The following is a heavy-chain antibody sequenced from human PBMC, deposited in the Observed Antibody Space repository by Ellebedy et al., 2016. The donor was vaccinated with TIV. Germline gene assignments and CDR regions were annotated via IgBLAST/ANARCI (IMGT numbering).Heavy chain of an antibody. Sequence: GGSLRLSXAASGFTFSSYAMHWVRQAPGKGLEWVAAISSDGSNENYADSVKGRFTISRDNSKNTLYLQMNSLRAEDTAVYYCARDRMEYSSGWYGQEVNYGMDVWGQGTTVTVSS. D-gene: IGHD6-19*01. CDR2: ISSDGSNE. CDR3: ARDRMEYSSGWYGQEVNYGMDV. J-gene: IGHJ6*02. CDR1: GFTFSSYA. V-gene: IGHV3-30*03.